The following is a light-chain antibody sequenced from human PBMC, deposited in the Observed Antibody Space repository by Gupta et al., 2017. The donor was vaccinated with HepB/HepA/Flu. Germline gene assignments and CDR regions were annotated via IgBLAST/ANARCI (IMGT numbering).Light chain of an antibody. J-gene: IGLJ2*01. CDR2: VESSGRY. CDR3: ETWDSNIRV. CDR1: RGYSHYS. V-gene: IGLV4-60*03. Sequence: QLMVTQSSAASASLGSSVKLTCTLSRGYSHYSIGWHQQQPGKAPRFLMKVESSGRYNKGSGIPDLFSGSSSGAARYLTISNLQSEDEADYYCETWDSNIRVFGGGTKLTVL.